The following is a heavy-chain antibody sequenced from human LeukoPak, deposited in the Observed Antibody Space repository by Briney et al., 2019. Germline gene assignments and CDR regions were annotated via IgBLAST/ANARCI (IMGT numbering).Heavy chain of an antibody. V-gene: IGHV4-34*01. D-gene: IGHD6-13*01. CDR2: INHSGST. CDR1: GGSFSGYY. J-gene: IGHJ5*02. CDR3: ARGVLYSSSWYQRGFDP. Sequence: PSETLSLTCAVYGGSFSGYYWSWIRQPPGKGLEWIGEINHSGSTNYNPSLKSRVTISVDTSKNQFSLKLSSVTAADTAVYYCARGVLYSSSWYQRGFDPWGQGNLVTVSS.